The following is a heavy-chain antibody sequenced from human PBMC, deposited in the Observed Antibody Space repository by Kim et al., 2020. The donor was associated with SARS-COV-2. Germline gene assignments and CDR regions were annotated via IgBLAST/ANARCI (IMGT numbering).Heavy chain of an antibody. D-gene: IGHD6-19*01. Sequence: ASVKVSCKVSGYTLTELSMHWVRQAPGKGLEWMGGFDPEDGETIYAQKFQGRVTMTEDTSTDTAYMELSSLRSEDTAVYYCATSQWRRVPFDYWGQGTLVTVSS. CDR3: ATSQWRRVPFDY. CDR1: GYTLTELS. J-gene: IGHJ4*02. CDR2: FDPEDGET. V-gene: IGHV1-24*01.